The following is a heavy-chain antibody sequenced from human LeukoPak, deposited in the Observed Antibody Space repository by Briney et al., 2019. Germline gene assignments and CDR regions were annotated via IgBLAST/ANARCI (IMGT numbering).Heavy chain of an antibody. CDR3: ARDQRGYSSSSGFDY. V-gene: IGHV3-7*01. CDR1: GFTFNNYW. Sequence: GGSLRLSCAASGFTFNNYWMSWVRQAPGKGLEWVANIKQDGSENYYVDSVKGRFTLSRANAKNSLYLQINSLRAEDTAVYYGARDQRGYSSSSGFDYWGQGTLVTVSS. D-gene: IGHD6-13*01. CDR2: IKQDGSEN. J-gene: IGHJ4*02.